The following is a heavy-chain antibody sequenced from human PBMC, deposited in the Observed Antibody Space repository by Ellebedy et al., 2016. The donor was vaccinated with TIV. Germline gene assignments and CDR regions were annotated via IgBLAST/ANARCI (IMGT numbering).Heavy chain of an antibody. CDR1: GFTFNLYW. J-gene: IGHJ6*02. CDR2: INSDGSST. D-gene: IGHD1-14*01. V-gene: IGHV3-74*01. Sequence: PGGSLRLSCAASGFTFNLYWIHWVRQAPGKGLVWVSRINSDGSSTSYADSVKGRFSISRDNAKNSLYLQMNSLRADDTAVYYCARGYRGMDVWGQGTTVTVSS. CDR3: ARGYRGMDV.